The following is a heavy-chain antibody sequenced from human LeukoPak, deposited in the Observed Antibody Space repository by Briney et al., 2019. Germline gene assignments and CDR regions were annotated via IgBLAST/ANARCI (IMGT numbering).Heavy chain of an antibody. CDR3: ARTSPSDYDFWSGYYFRPNYFDY. CDR1: GYTFTSYG. V-gene: IGHV1-18*01. Sequence: ASVKVSCKASGYTFTSYGISWVRQAPGQGLEWMGWISAYNGNTNYAQKLQGRVTMITDTSTSTAYMELRSLRSDDTAVYYCARTSPSDYDFWSGYYFRPNYFDYWGQGTLVTVSS. CDR2: ISAYNGNT. J-gene: IGHJ4*02. D-gene: IGHD3-3*01.